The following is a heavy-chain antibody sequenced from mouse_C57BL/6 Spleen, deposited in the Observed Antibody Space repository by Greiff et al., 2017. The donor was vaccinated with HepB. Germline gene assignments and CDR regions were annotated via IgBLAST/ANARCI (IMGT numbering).Heavy chain of an antibody. CDR1: GFNIKDDY. CDR3: TNRGAMDY. J-gene: IGHJ4*01. CDR2: IDPENGDT. Sequence: EVQLVESGAELVRPGASVKLSCTASGFNIKDDYMHWVKQRPEQGLEWIGWIDPENGDTEYASKFQGKATITADTSSNTAYLQLSSLTSEDTAVYYCTNRGAMDYWGQGTSVTVSS. V-gene: IGHV14-4*01.